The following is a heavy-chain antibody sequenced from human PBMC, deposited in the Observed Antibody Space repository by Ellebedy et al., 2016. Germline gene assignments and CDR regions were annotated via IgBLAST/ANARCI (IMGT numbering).Heavy chain of an antibody. CDR1: GGTFSSYA. J-gene: IGHJ6*02. Sequence: ASVKVSCKPSGGTFSSYAINWVRQAPGQGLEWMGRIIPILGITNYAQKFQGRVTITADKSTSTAYMELSRLRSEDTAVYFCARGSGGSYGMDVWGQGTTVTVSS. D-gene: IGHD1-26*01. V-gene: IGHV1-69*04. CDR2: IIPILGIT. CDR3: ARGSGGSYGMDV.